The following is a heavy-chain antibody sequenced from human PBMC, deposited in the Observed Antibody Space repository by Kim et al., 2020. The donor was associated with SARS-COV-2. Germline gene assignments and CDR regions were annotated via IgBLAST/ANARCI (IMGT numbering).Heavy chain of an antibody. CDR3: ARPRGGARYYYGLDV. CDR1: GGSISSSSYY. J-gene: IGHJ6*01. Sequence: SETLSLTCTVSGGSISSSSYYWGWIRQPPGKGLEWIGSIYYSGSTYYNPSLKSRVTISVDTSKNQFSLKLSSVTAADTAVYYCARPRGGARYYYGLDVWG. V-gene: IGHV4-39*01. CDR2: IYYSGST. D-gene: IGHD1-26*01.